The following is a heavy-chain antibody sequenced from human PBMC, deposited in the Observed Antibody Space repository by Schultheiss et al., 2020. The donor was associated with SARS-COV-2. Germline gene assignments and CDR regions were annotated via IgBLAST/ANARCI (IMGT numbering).Heavy chain of an antibody. CDR1: GFTFSSYG. J-gene: IGHJ3*02. Sequence: GGSLRLSCAASGFTFSSYGMHWVRQAPGKGLEWVAVISYDGSNKYYADSVKGRFTISRDNAKNSLYLQMNSLRAEDTAVYYCASGGGYYSAAFDIWGQGTMVTVSS. V-gene: IGHV3-30*03. D-gene: IGHD3-22*01. CDR3: ASGGGYYSAAFDI. CDR2: ISYDGSNK.